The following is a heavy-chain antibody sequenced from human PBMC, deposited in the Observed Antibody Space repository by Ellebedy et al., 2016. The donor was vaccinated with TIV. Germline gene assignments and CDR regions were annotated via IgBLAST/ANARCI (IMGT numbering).Heavy chain of an antibody. D-gene: IGHD3-22*01. CDR1: GGSLNSGSYF. V-gene: IGHV4-31*03. Sequence: MPSETLSLTCTVSGGSLNSGSYFWSWIRQHPGKGLEWIGFIYYSGRIFYNPSLSSRITISVDRSQNQFSLHLSSVTAADTAVYYCARVNYYDSRAFYNYAVDVWGQGTTVTVSS. CDR2: IYYSGRI. CDR3: ARVNYYDSRAFYNYAVDV. J-gene: IGHJ6*02.